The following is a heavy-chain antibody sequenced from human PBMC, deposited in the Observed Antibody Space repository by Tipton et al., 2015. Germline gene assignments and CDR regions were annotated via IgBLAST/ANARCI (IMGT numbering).Heavy chain of an antibody. J-gene: IGHJ6*02. CDR2: TYYRSKWYY. D-gene: IGHD6-25*01. CDR3: TRDPAYYYGMDV. CDR1: GDSVSSSTSA. Sequence: GLVKPSQTPSLTCDISGDSVSSSTSAWNWIRQSPSRGLEWLGRTYYRSKWYYEYSISVKSRVTVTPDTSKNQFSLHLNSVTPEDTAVYYCTRDPAYYYGMDVWGQGTTVTVSS. V-gene: IGHV6-1*01.